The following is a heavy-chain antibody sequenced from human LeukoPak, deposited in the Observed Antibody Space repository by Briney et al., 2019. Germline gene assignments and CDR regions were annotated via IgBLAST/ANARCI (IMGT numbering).Heavy chain of an antibody. CDR1: GGSVSSDGYF. D-gene: IGHD5-12*01. CDR2: IYYSGST. J-gene: IGHJ4*02. V-gene: IGHV4-61*08. CDR3: ARGDDYKSTLFDY. Sequence: SETLSLTCTVPGGSVSSDGYFWSWIRQPPGKGLEWIGYIYYSGSTNYNPSLKSRVTISVDTSKNQFSLKLSSVTAADTAVYYCARGDDYKSTLFDYWGQGTLVTVSS.